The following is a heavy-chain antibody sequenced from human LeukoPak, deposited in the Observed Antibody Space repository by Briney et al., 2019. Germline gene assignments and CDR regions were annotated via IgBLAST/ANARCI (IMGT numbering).Heavy chain of an antibody. CDR3: ARDSDIVAVPAGMDV. D-gene: IGHD2-2*01. J-gene: IGHJ6*02. V-gene: IGHV3-33*01. Sequence: GRSLRLSCAASGFTFSSYGMHRVRQAPGKGLEWVAVIWYDGSNKYYADSVKGRFTISRDNSKNTLYLQMNSLRAEDTAVYYCARDSDIVAVPAGMDVWGQGTTVTVSS. CDR1: GFTFSSYG. CDR2: IWYDGSNK.